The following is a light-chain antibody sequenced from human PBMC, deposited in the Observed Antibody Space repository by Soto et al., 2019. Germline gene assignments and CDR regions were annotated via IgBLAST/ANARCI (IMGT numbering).Light chain of an antibody. CDR1: QSISSW. CDR2: NAS. J-gene: IGKJ4*01. V-gene: IGKV1-5*03. Sequence: DIQMTQSPSTLSASVGDRVTITCRASQSISSWLAWYQQKPGKAPKLLSYNASSLESGITSRFSGSGSGTEFTLTISSLQPDDFATYYCQQYNSYSLTFGGGTKVEIK. CDR3: QQYNSYSLT.